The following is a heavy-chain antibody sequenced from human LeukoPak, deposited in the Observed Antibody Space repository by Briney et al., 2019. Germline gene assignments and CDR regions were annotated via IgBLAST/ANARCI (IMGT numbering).Heavy chain of an antibody. CDR1: GYTFTGYY. V-gene: IGHV1-2*02. J-gene: IGHJ4*02. CDR3: ARGGEWELHLDY. D-gene: IGHD1-26*01. Sequence: ASVKVSCKTSGYTFTGYYTHWVRQAPGQGREWMGWINPNSGDTNYAQKFQGRVTMTRDTSISTAYMELSRLRSDDTAVYYCARGGEWELHLDYWGQGTLVTVSS. CDR2: INPNSGDT.